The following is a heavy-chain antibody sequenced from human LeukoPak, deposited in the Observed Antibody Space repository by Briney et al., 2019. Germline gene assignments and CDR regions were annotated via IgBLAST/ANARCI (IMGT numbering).Heavy chain of an antibody. J-gene: IGHJ4*02. Sequence: GGSLRLSCAASGFTFSSYSMNWVRQAPGKGLEWVSSISSSSSYIYYADSVKGRFTISRDNAKNSLCLQMNSLRAEDTAVYYCARDFLYRGYYAPIDYWGQGTLVTVSS. CDR1: GFTFSSYS. CDR3: ARDFLYRGYYAPIDY. V-gene: IGHV3-21*01. CDR2: ISSSSSYI. D-gene: IGHD3-22*01.